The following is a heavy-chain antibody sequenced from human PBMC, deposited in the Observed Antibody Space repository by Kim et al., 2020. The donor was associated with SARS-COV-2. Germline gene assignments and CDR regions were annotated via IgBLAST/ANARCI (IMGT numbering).Heavy chain of an antibody. CDR3: ARVSHSGYDSTFDY. Sequence: SETLSLTCTVSGGSISSGGYYWSWIRQHPGKGLEWIGYIYYSGSTYYNPSLKSRVTISVDTSKNQFSLKLSSVTAADTAVYYCARVSHSGYDSTFDYWGQGTLVTVSS. CDR2: IYYSGST. V-gene: IGHV4-31*03. D-gene: IGHD5-12*01. CDR1: GGSISSGGYY. J-gene: IGHJ4*02.